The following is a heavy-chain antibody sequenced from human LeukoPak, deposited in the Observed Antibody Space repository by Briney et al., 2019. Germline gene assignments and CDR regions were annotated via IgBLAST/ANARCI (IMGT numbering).Heavy chain of an antibody. D-gene: IGHD3-22*01. J-gene: IGHJ4*02. CDR2: IYYSGST. Sequence: PSETLSLTCTVSGGSISSGGYYWSWIRQHPGKGLEWTGYIYYSGSTYYNPSLKSRVTISVDTSKNQFSLKLSSVTAADTAVYYCARALGGYYYDSSGYQIVSFDYWGQGTLVTVSS. CDR1: GGSISSGGYY. V-gene: IGHV4-31*03. CDR3: ARALGGYYYDSSGYQIVSFDY.